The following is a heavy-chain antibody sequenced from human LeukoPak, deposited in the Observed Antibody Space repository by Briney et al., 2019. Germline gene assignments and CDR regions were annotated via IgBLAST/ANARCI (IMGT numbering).Heavy chain of an antibody. CDR1: GFTVSSYA. CDR2: IGGSGGST. CDR3: AREARDFWSGYAQYYFDY. D-gene: IGHD3-3*01. V-gene: IGHV3-23*01. Sequence: GGSLRLSCAASGFTVSSYAMSWVRQAPGKGLEWVSAIGGSGGSTYYADSVKGRFTISRDNSKNTLYLQMNSLRAEDTAVYYCAREARDFWSGYAQYYFDYWGQGTLVTVSS. J-gene: IGHJ4*02.